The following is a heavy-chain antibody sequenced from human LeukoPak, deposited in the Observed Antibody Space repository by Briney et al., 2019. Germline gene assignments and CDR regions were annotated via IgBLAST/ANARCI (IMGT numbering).Heavy chain of an antibody. V-gene: IGHV1-8*01. CDR1: GYTFTSYD. D-gene: IGHD6-13*01. J-gene: IGHJ4*02. Sequence: ASVKVSCKASGYTFTSYDINWARQATGQGLEWMGWMNPNSGNTGYAQKFQGRVTMTRNTSISTAYMELSSLRSEDTAVYYCARVGVLAAADDFDYWGQGTLVTVSS. CDR3: ARVGVLAAADDFDY. CDR2: MNPNSGNT.